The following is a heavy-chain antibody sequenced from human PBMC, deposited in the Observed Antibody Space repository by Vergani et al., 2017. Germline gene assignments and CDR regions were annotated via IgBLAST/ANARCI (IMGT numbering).Heavy chain of an antibody. D-gene: IGHD3-22*01. CDR1: GFTFSSNY. V-gene: IGHV3-66*01. Sequence: EVQLVESGGGLVQPGGSLRLSCAASGFTFSSNYMSWVRQAPGKGLEWVSVIYSGGSTYYAASVKGRFNISRDNSKNTLYLQMNSLRAEDTAVYYCAREPHYYDSSGYYYQGAFDIWGQGTMVTVSS. CDR3: AREPHYYDSSGYYYQGAFDI. CDR2: IYSGGST. J-gene: IGHJ3*02.